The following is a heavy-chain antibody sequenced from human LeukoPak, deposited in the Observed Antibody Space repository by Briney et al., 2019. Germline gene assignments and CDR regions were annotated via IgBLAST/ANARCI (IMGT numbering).Heavy chain of an antibody. CDR1: GFTFSSYS. CDR2: ISGNNNYI. J-gene: IGHJ4*02. V-gene: IGHV3-21*01. Sequence: PGGSLRLSCAASGFTFSSYSMNWVRQAPGKGLEWVSSISGNNNYIYYADSVKGRFTISRDNSKNTLYLQMNSLRAEDTAVYYCASEIIFGSFDYWGQGTLVTVSS. CDR3: ASEIIFGSFDY. D-gene: IGHD3-3*01.